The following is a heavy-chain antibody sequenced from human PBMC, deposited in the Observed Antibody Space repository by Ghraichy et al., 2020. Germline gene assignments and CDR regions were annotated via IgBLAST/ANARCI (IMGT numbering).Heavy chain of an antibody. CDR2: IDTRSSYI. J-gene: IGHJ3*02. Sequence: GGSLRLSCAASGFTFSSYSMNWVRQAPGKGLEWVSFIDTRSSYIYYADSVKGRFTISRDNAKNSLYLQMNSLRAGDTAVYYCARVDSLERRWGDNAFDIWGQGAMVTVSS. CDR3: ARVDSLERRWGDNAFDI. D-gene: IGHD1-1*01. V-gene: IGHV3-21*01. CDR1: GFTFSSYS.